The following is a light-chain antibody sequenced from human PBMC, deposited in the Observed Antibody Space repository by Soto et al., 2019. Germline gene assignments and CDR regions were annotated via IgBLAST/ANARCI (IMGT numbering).Light chain of an antibody. CDR3: QQYNSYPYT. V-gene: IGKV1-5*01. J-gene: IGKJ2*01. CDR2: DAS. CDR1: QSISSW. Sequence: DIQMTQSPSTLSASVGDRVTITCRASQSISSWLAWYQQKPGKAPGVVIYDASTLESGVSSRFSGSGSGTEFTLTISSLQPDDFATYYCQQYNSYPYTFGQGTKLEIK.